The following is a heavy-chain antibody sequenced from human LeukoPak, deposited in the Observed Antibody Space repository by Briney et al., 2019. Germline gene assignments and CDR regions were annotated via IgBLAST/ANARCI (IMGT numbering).Heavy chain of an antibody. CDR1: GGSISSGSYY. Sequence: SETLSLTCTVSGGSISSGSYYWSWIRQPAGKGLEWIGYIYYSGSTNYNPSLKSRVTISVDTSKNQFSLKLSSVTAADTAVYYCARDTGWYSSSWRRYYYYMDVWGKGTTVTISS. J-gene: IGHJ6*03. CDR3: ARDTGWYSSSWRRYYYYMDV. CDR2: IYYSGST. D-gene: IGHD6-13*01. V-gene: IGHV4-61*10.